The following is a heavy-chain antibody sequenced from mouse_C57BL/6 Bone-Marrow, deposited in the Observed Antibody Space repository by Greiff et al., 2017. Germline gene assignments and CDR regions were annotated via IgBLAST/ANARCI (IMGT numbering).Heavy chain of an antibody. CDR2: IHPNSGST. D-gene: IGHD1-1*01. Sequence: QVQLKQPGAELVKPGASVKLSCKASGYTFTSYWMHWVKQRPGQGLEWIGMIHPNSGSTNYNEKFKSKATLTVDKSSSTAYMQLSSLTSEDSAVYYCARNGGSSYVSWYFDVWGTGTTVTVSS. J-gene: IGHJ1*03. V-gene: IGHV1-64*01. CDR3: ARNGGSSYVSWYFDV. CDR1: GYTFTSYW.